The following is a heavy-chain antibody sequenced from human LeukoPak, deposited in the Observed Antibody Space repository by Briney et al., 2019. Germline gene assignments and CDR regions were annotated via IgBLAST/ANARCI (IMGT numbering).Heavy chain of an antibody. V-gene: IGHV3-15*01. Sequence: GGSLRLSCAASGFSFSNAWMNWVRQAPGKGLEWVGRIKSKIDGGTTDYATPVKGRFTISRDDSKKTLYLQMNSLKTEDTAVYYCTLWFGEYIYWGQGTLVTVSS. CDR1: GFSFSNAW. CDR2: IKSKIDGGTT. CDR3: TLWFGEYIY. J-gene: IGHJ4*02. D-gene: IGHD3-10*01.